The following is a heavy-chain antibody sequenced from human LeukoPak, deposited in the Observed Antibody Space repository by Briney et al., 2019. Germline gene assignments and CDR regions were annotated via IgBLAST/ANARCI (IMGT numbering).Heavy chain of an antibody. J-gene: IGHJ4*02. CDR1: GFTFSSYS. V-gene: IGHV3-23*01. Sequence: GGSLRLSCAASGFTFSSYSMNWVRQAPGKGLEWVSAMSSSDDGRYYAASVRGRFTISRDTSRSTLYLQMNSLRAEDAAVYYCAKAPVTSCRGSFCYPFDYWGQGTLVTVSS. CDR3: AKAPVTSCRGSFCYPFDY. CDR2: MSSSDDGR. D-gene: IGHD2-15*01.